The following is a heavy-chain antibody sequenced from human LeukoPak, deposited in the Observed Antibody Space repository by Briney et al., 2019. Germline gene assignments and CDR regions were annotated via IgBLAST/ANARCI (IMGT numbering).Heavy chain of an antibody. CDR1: GYTFTSYY. Sequence: ASVKVSCKASGYTFTSYYMHWVRQAPGQGLEWMGIINPSGGSTSYAQKFQGRVTMTRDTSTSTVYMELSSLRSEDTAVYYCARGVSIEYSSSSGHHYYGMDVWGQGTTVTVSS. CDR2: INPSGGST. D-gene: IGHD6-6*01. CDR3: ARGVSIEYSSSSGHHYYGMDV. J-gene: IGHJ6*02. V-gene: IGHV1-46*01.